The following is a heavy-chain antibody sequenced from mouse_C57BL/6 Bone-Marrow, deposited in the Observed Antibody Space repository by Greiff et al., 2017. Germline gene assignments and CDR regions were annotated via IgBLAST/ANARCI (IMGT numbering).Heavy chain of an antibody. CDR2: IDPSDSYT. Sequence: QVQLQQPGAELVRPGTSVKLSCKASGYTFTSYWMHWVKQRPGQGLEWIGVIDPSDSYTNYNQKFKGKATLTVDTSSSTAYMQLSSLTSEDSAVYYCARSPGAMDYWGQGTSVTVAA. V-gene: IGHV1-59*01. CDR3: ARSPGAMDY. CDR1: GYTFTSYW. J-gene: IGHJ4*01.